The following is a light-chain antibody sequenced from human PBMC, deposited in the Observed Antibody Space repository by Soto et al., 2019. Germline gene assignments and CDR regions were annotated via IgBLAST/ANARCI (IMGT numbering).Light chain of an antibody. V-gene: IGKV1-39*01. Sequence: IQMTQSAGSTFPSXDHGVLIACRASQSISNHLNWYQQKPGKAPKLLIYAASSLQSGVPSRFSGSGSGTDFTLTISSLQPEDFATYYCQQSYSTLTFGGGTKVDIK. J-gene: IGKJ4*01. CDR3: QQSYSTLT. CDR2: AAS. CDR1: QSISNH.